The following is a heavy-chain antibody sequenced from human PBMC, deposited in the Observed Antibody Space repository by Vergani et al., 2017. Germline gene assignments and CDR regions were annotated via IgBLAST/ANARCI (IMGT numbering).Heavy chain of an antibody. D-gene: IGHD1-1*01. J-gene: IGHJ3*02. CDR1: GVTFTSYA. CDR2: IRNKANDYTT. Sequence: EVRLLESGGGLVQPGGSLRLSCVGSGVTFTSYAMDWVRQAPGKGLEWVGRIRNKANDYTTQYAASVKGRVTISIDDSKSYLYLQMNSLQTEDTALYYCVRVKGSNWNDHLYDIWGQGTLVTVSS. CDR3: VRVKGSNWNDHLYDI. V-gene: IGHV3-72*01.